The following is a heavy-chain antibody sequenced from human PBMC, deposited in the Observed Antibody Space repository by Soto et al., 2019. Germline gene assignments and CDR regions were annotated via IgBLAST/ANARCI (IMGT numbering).Heavy chain of an antibody. V-gene: IGHV4-39*01. CDR2: IYYSGRT. CDR3: ASELRGYTYGPGPFDY. D-gene: IGHD5-18*01. CDR1: GGSVSSSSYY. Sequence: QLQLQESGPGLVKPSETLSLTCTVSGGSVSSSSYYWAWIRQPPGKGLEWIGSIYYSGRTYYNPSLKSRVTISVDTSKNQFSLKLSSVTAADTAVYYCASELRGYTYGPGPFDYWGQGTLVTVSS. J-gene: IGHJ4*02.